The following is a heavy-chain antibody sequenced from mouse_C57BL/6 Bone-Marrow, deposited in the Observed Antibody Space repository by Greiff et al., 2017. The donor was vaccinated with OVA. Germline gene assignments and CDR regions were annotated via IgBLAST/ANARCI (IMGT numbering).Heavy chain of an antibody. CDR1: GYAFSSSW. CDR2: IYPGDGDT. V-gene: IGHV1-82*01. J-gene: IGHJ3*01. CDR3: AREVFSLFAY. Sequence: LQESGPELVKPGASVKISCKASGYAFSSSWMNWVKQRPGKGLEWIGRIYPGDGDTNYNGKFKGKATLTADKSSSTAYMQLSSLTSEDSAVYFCAREVFSLFAYWGQGTLVTVSA. D-gene: IGHD6-1*01.